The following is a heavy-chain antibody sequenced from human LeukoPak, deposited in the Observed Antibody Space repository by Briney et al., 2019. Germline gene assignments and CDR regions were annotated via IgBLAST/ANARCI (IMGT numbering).Heavy chain of an antibody. D-gene: IGHD3-10*01. V-gene: IGHV6-1*01. CDR1: GDSVSSNSAA. CDR2: TYYRSKWYN. CDR3: ARSPLNYYGSGSYYSFGMWGWFDP. Sequence: SQTLSLTCAISGDSVSSNSAAWNWIRQSPSRGLEWLGRTYYRSKWYNDYAVSVKSRITINPDTSKNQFSLQLNSVTPEDTAVYYCARSPLNYYGSGSYYSFGMWGWFDPWGQGTLVTVSS. J-gene: IGHJ5*02.